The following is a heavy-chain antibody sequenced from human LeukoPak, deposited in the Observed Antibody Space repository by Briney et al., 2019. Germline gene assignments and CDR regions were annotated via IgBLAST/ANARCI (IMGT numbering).Heavy chain of an antibody. V-gene: IGHV1-46*01. Sequence: ASVKVSCKASGHTFTSYYMHWVRQAPGQGLEWMGIINPSGGSTSYAQKFQGRVTMTRDTSTSTVYMELSSLRSEDTAVYYCARPRSSWYPTNAFDIWGQGTMVTVSS. CDR3: ARPRSSWYPTNAFDI. CDR1: GHTFTSYY. D-gene: IGHD6-13*01. CDR2: INPSGGST. J-gene: IGHJ3*02.